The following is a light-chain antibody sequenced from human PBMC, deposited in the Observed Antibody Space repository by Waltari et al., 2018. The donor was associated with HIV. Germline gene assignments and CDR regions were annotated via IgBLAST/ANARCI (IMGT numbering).Light chain of an antibody. CDR1: NIGSNR. Sequence: SYVLTQPPSVSVDPGETARTTCGGTNIGSNRVQGYQQEPGQAPVLVIYDDNDRPSGIPERFSGSSSGNTATLTISRVEAGDEADYYCQVWDTTTDQWVFGGGTELAVL. CDR3: QVWDTTTDQWV. J-gene: IGLJ3*02. CDR2: DDN. V-gene: IGLV3-21*04.